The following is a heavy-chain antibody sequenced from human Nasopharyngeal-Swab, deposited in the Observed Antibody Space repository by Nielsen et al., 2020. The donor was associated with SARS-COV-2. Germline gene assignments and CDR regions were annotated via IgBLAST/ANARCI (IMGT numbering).Heavy chain of an antibody. CDR1: GYTFTSYA. CDR2: INAGNGNT. V-gene: IGHV1-3*01. CDR3: ARGGRYSNSSRIYYYMDV. J-gene: IGHJ6*03. D-gene: IGHD6-6*01. Sequence: ASVKVSCKASGYTFTSYAMHWVRQAPGQRLEWMGWINAGNGNTKYSQKFQGRVTITRDTSASTAYMELSSLRSEDTAVYYCARGGRYSNSSRIYYYMDVWGKGTTVTVSS.